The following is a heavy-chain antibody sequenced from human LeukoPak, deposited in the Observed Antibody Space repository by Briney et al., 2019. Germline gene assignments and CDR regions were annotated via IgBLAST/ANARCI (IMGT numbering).Heavy chain of an antibody. CDR2: MCGTAGCT. CDR3: AKDRPNFYENSGHNYRRDGDS. Sequence: GGSLRLSCAASGFTFYMYAMSWVRQAPGKGLEWVASMCGTAGCTFYPDSVKGRFTISRDNSKNILYLQMNSLRAEDTAIYYCAKDRPNFYENSGHNYRRDGDSWGQGTLVTVSS. CDR1: GFTFYMYA. J-gene: IGHJ5*01. D-gene: IGHD3-22*01. V-gene: IGHV3-23*01.